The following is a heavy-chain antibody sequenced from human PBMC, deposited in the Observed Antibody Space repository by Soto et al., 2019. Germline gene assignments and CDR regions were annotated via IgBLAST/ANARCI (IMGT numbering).Heavy chain of an antibody. J-gene: IGHJ6*02. Sequence: GASVKVSCKASGYTFTGYYVHWVRQAPGQGLEWMGWINPNSGGTNYAQKFQGRVTMTRDTSISTAYMELSRLRSDDTAVYYCARVDTAVDITMIVVVNHYYYYYGMDVWGQGTTVTVSS. CDR3: ARVDTAVDITMIVVVNHYYYYYGMDV. V-gene: IGHV1-2*02. D-gene: IGHD3-22*01. CDR1: GYTFTGYY. CDR2: INPNSGGT.